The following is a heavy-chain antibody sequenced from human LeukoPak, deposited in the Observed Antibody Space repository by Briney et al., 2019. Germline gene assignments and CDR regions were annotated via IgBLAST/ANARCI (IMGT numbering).Heavy chain of an antibody. CDR3: AKVPPGGYSYGPFDY. D-gene: IGHD5-18*01. J-gene: IGHJ4*02. V-gene: IGHV3-9*01. CDR2: ISWNSGSI. Sequence: PGRSLRLSCAASGFIFDDYVMHWVRQAPGKGLEWVSGISWNSGSIDYADSVKGRFTISRDNAKNFLYLQMNSLRAEDTAVYYCAKVPPGGYSYGPFDYWGQGTLVIVSS. CDR1: GFIFDDYV.